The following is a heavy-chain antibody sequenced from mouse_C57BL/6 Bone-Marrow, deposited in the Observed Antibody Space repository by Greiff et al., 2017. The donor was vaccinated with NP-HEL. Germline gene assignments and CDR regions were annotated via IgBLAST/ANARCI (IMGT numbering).Heavy chain of an antibody. CDR3: ARLWSLYWYFDV. J-gene: IGHJ1*03. V-gene: IGHV1-82*01. CDR2: IYPGDGDT. CDR1: GYAFSSSW. Sequence: VKLMESGPELVKPGASVKISCKASGYAFSSSWMNWVKQRPGKGLEWIGRIYPGDGDTNYNGKFKGKATLTADKSSSTAYMQLSSLTSEDSAVYFCARLWSLYWYFDVWGTGTTVTVSS. D-gene: IGHD1-1*02.